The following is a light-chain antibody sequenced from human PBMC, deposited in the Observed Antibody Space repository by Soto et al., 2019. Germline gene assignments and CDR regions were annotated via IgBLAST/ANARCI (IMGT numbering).Light chain of an antibody. V-gene: IGKV3-15*01. CDR1: QSVSTN. CDR2: ATS. CDR3: QQYNNWPMYT. J-gene: IGKJ2*01. Sequence: EIVVTQSPGTLSMSPGERATLSCRPSQSVSTNVAWYQKKPGQGPRLLIYATSTRAPGIPARFSGSGSGTEFTLTISSLQSEDFAVYYCQQYNNWPMYTFGQGTKLEIK.